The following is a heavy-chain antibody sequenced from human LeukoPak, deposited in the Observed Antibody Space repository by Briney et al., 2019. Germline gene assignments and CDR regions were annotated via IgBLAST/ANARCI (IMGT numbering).Heavy chain of an antibody. Sequence: SETLSLTCTVSGGSISSHYWSWIRQSPGKGLEWIGYIYYSGSTNYNPSLKSRVTMSVDTSKNQFSLKLTSVTAADTAVYYCARRFVGYDSSWGASDIWGQGTMVTVSS. CDR1: GGSISSHY. CDR2: IYYSGST. D-gene: IGHD3-22*01. V-gene: IGHV4-59*08. CDR3: ARRFVGYDSSWGASDI. J-gene: IGHJ3*02.